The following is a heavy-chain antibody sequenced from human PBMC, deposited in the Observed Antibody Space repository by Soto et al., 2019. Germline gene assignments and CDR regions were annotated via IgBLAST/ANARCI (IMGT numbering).Heavy chain of an antibody. V-gene: IGHV4-59*01. Sequence: QVQLQESGPGLVKPSETLSLTCTVSGGSISSYYWSWIRQPPGKGLEWIGYIYYSGSTNYNPSLKSRVTISVDTSKNQFSLKLSSVTAADTAVYYCARERGSSSSVSGVDYWGQGTLVTVSS. D-gene: IGHD6-6*01. CDR1: GGSISSYY. CDR3: ARERGSSSSVSGVDY. CDR2: IYYSGST. J-gene: IGHJ4*02.